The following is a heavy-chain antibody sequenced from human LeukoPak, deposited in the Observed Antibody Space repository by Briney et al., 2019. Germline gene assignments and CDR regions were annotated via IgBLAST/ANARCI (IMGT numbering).Heavy chain of an antibody. J-gene: IGHJ6*03. D-gene: IGHD3-22*01. Sequence: GGSLRLSCAASGFTFSNAWMSWVRQAPGKGLEWVGRIKSKTDGGTTDYAAPVKGRFTISRDDSKNTLYLQMNSLKTEDTAVYYCTTDRPLDDSSGYSKLYYYHYRDVWGNGTTVTVSS. CDR1: GFTFSNAW. CDR3: TTDRPLDDSSGYSKLYYYHYRDV. V-gene: IGHV3-15*01. CDR2: IKSKTDGGTT.